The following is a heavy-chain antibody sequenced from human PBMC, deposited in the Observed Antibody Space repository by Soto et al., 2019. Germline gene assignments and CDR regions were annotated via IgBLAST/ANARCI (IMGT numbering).Heavy chain of an antibody. J-gene: IGHJ4*02. CDR1: GGSVSSGSYY. CDR2: IYYSGST. Sequence: QVQLQESGPGLVKPSETLSLTCTVSGGSVSSGSYYWSWIRQPPGKGLEWIGYIYYSGSTNYNPSLKSRVTISVDTSKNQFSLKLSSVTAADTAVYDCARERDGIFDYWGQGTLVTVSS. CDR3: ARERDGIFDY. V-gene: IGHV4-61*01.